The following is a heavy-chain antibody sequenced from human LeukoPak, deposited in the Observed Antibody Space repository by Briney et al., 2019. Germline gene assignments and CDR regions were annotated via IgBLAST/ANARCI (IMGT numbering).Heavy chain of an antibody. CDR3: ARGSPQQYYDILTGYYIEAFDI. CDR2: IIPILGIA. Sequence: SVKVSCKASGGTFCSYTISWVRQAPGQGLEWMGRIIPILGIANYAQEFQGRVTITADKSTSTACMELSSLRSEDTAVYYCARGSPQQYYDILTGYYIEAFDIWGQGTMVTVSS. V-gene: IGHV1-69*02. D-gene: IGHD3-9*01. J-gene: IGHJ3*02. CDR1: GGTFCSYT.